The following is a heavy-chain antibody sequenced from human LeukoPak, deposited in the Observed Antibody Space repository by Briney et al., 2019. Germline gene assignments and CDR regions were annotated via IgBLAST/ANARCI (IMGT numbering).Heavy chain of an antibody. CDR3: ARQVVMVTAIGFEGWFDP. CDR2: IYYSGST. V-gene: IGHV4-39*01. Sequence: SETLSLTCTVSGGSISGSRYYWVWIRQPPGKGLEWIGSIYYSGSTYHNPSLKSRVTTSVDTSKNQFSLKLSSVTAADTAVYYCARQVVMVTAIGFEGWFDPWGQGTLVTVSS. J-gene: IGHJ5*02. CDR1: GGSISGSRYY. D-gene: IGHD2-21*02.